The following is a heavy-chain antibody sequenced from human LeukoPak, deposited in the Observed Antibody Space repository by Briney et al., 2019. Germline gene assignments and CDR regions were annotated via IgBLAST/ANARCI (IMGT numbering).Heavy chain of an antibody. CDR2: ISYDGSNK. J-gene: IGHJ4*02. CDR3: AKGGKWDVTPFDY. V-gene: IGHV3-30*18. CDR1: GYTFTSYG. D-gene: IGHD1-26*01. Sequence: SCKASGYTFTSYGMHWVRQAPGKGLEWVAVISYDGSNKYYADSVKGRFTISRDNSKNTLYLQMNSLRAEDTAVYYCAKGGKWDVTPFDYWGQGTLVTVSS.